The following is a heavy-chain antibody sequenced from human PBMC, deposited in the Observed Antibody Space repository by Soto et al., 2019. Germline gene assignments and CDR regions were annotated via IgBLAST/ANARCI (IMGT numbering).Heavy chain of an antibody. J-gene: IGHJ5*02. CDR1: GGTFSSYA. Sequence: QVQLVQSGAEVKKPGSSVKVSCKASGGTFSSYAISWVRQAPGQGLEWMGGIIPIFGTANYAQKFQGRVTITADESTSTAYMELSSLRSEDTAVYYCARAYCGGDCYPHANWFDPWGQGTLVTVSS. D-gene: IGHD2-21*02. V-gene: IGHV1-69*12. CDR3: ARAYCGGDCYPHANWFDP. CDR2: IIPIFGTA.